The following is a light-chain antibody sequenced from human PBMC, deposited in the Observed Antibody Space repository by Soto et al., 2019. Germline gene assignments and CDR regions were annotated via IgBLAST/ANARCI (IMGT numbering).Light chain of an antibody. CDR1: QSFSSSN. Sequence: EVVLTQSPGTLSLSPGERATLSCRASQSFSSSNLAWYQNKPGQPPKLIVYSASRRATGIPDRFSGSGSGTDFTLPISRREPEDFALDYCQRYGGSPPVTFGGGTKVDIK. J-gene: IGKJ4*01. CDR2: SAS. V-gene: IGKV3-20*01. CDR3: QRYGGSPPVT.